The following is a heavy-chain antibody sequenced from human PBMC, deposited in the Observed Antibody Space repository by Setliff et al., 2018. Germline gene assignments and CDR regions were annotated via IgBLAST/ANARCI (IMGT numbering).Heavy chain of an antibody. V-gene: IGHV3-48*01. CDR1: GFNFRNSA. J-gene: IGHJ4*02. CDR2: INVNVDSI. Sequence: GSLRLSCAASGFNFRNSAMNWVRQAPGKGLEGISYINVNVDSIYYADSVKGRVTISRDDARGTVYLQMNSLRAEDTAVYYCARDNWVDSVMVTEKGEFWGQGTLVTSPQ. D-gene: IGHD5-18*01. CDR3: ARDNWVDSVMVTEKGEF.